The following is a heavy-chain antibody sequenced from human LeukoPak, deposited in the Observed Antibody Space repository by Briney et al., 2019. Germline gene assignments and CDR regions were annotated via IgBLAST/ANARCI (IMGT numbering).Heavy chain of an antibody. CDR2: IYHTGSI. CDR3: ARAFRDWALLQSFDY. CDR1: GGSFSGYY. V-gene: IGHV4-34*01. Sequence: TSETLSLTCAVYGGSFSGYYWGWIRQPPGKGLEWIGSIYHTGSIYHNPSLKSRVTISVDTSKNQFSLKLSSVTAADTAVYYCARAFRDWALLQSFDYWGQGTLVTVSS. D-gene: IGHD5-24*01. J-gene: IGHJ4*02.